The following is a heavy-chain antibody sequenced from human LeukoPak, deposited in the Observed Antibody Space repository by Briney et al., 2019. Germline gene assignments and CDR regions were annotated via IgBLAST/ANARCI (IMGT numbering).Heavy chain of an antibody. J-gene: IGHJ5*02. V-gene: IGHV4-31*03. CDR3: ARDKSGHNWFDP. D-gene: IGHD6-25*01. CDR2: IYYSGST. Sequence: SQTLSLTCTVSGGSISSGGYYWSWIRQHPGKGLEWIGYIYYSGSTYYSPSLKSRVTISVDTSKNQFSLKLSSVTAADTAVYYCARDKSGHNWFDPWGQGTLVTVSS. CDR1: GGSISSGGYY.